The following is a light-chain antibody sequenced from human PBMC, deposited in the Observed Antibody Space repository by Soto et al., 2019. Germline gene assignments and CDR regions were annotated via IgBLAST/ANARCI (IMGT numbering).Light chain of an antibody. CDR1: SSDVGSYNL. Sequence: QSVLTQPASVSGSPGQSITISCTGTSSDVGSYNLVSWYQQHPGKAPKLMIYEGSKRPSGVSNRFSGSKSGNTASLTISGLQAEAEPDYYCCSYAGSSTSVFGTGTKVTV. CDR3: CSYAGSSTSV. CDR2: EGS. J-gene: IGLJ1*01. V-gene: IGLV2-23*01.